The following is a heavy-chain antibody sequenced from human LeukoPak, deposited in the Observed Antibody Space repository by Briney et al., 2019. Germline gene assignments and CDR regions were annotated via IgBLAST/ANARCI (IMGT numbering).Heavy chain of an antibody. CDR1: GFPFSNHG. Sequence: PGGSLRLSCAASGFPFSNHGMHWVRQAPGKGLEWVAVISYDGRNKYYADSVKGRFTTSRDNSQNTLSLQMNSLRAEDTAVYYCVKDGDDSGWNYFDYWGQGTLVTVSS. D-gene: IGHD6-19*01. J-gene: IGHJ4*02. CDR2: ISYDGRNK. V-gene: IGHV3-30*18. CDR3: VKDGDDSGWNYFDY.